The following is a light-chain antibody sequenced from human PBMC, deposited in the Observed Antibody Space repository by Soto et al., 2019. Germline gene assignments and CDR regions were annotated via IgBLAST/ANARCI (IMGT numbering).Light chain of an antibody. CDR2: GAS. CDR1: QKISST. CDR3: QQYDNWPIT. Sequence: EIVLTQSPGILSLSPGERASLSCRASQKISSTVLAWYQQKPGQAPRLLIYGASTRATGIPPRFSGSGSGTEFTLTVSSLQSADFAVYYCQQYDNWPITFGQGTRLEIK. V-gene: IGKV3-15*01. J-gene: IGKJ5*01.